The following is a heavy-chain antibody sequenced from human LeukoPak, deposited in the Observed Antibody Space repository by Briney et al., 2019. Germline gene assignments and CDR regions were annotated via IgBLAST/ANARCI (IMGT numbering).Heavy chain of an antibody. V-gene: IGHV1-2*02. J-gene: IGHJ4*02. CDR2: VNPQNGDT. Sequence: GASVNVSCKASGYNFAVYYIQWLRQTPGQGPEWMGWVNPQNGDTKVVEKFGGRVTMASDTSINTVFLELNSLTPNDTGVYYCAIRRDFGATPVCFGHWGPGTQVTVSS. CDR1: GYNFAVYY. D-gene: IGHD4-17*01. CDR3: AIRRDFGATPVCFGH.